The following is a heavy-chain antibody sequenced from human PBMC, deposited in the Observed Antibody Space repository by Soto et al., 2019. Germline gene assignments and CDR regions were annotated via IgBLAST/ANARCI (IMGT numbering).Heavy chain of an antibody. V-gene: IGHV3-30*03. Sequence: QVQLVESGGGVVQPGRSLRLSCTASGFTFSNFGVYWVRQAPGKGLEWVVLISYDGSNKYYADSVKGRFTVSRDNSKNTLYVQMNSLRPEDTAVYYCALLAIAAPGRVPFDYWGQGTLVTVSS. CDR2: ISYDGSNK. D-gene: IGHD6-13*01. J-gene: IGHJ4*02. CDR1: GFTFSNFG. CDR3: ALLAIAAPGRVPFDY.